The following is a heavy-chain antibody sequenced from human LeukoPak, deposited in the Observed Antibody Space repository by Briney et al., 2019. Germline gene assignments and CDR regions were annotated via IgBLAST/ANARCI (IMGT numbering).Heavy chain of an antibody. CDR1: GFTFSDYY. Sequence: GGSLRLPCAASGFTFSDYYMSWIRQAPGKGLEWVSYISSSGSTIYYADSVKGRFTISRDNAKNSLYLQMNSLRAEDTAVYYCARLYLPATRFDYWGQGTLVTVSS. V-gene: IGHV3-11*01. J-gene: IGHJ4*02. CDR2: ISSSGSTI. D-gene: IGHD5-24*01. CDR3: ARLYLPATRFDY.